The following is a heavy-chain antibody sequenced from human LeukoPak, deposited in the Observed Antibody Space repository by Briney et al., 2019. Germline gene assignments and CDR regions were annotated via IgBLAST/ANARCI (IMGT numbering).Heavy chain of an antibody. CDR2: INHSGST. D-gene: IGHD5-24*01. CDR3: ARVKRWLQPFDY. J-gene: IGHJ4*02. CDR1: GGSFSGYY. Sequence: SETLSLTCAVYGGSFSGYYWSWIRQPPGKGLEWIGEINHSGSTNYNPSLKSRVTISVDTSMNQFSLKLSSVTAADTAVYYCARVKRWLQPFDYWGQGTLVTVSS. V-gene: IGHV4-34*01.